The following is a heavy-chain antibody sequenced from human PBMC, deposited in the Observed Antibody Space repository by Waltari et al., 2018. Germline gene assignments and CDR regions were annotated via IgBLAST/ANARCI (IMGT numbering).Heavy chain of an antibody. J-gene: IGHJ4*02. D-gene: IGHD6-13*01. CDR2: ISSSGILI. CDR1: GFTFSSYA. V-gene: IGHV3-48*03. CDR3: AREVASAGTDYYFDY. Sequence: EVQLVESGGGLVQPGGSLRLYCAASGFTFSSYAMKWVRQAPGKGLEWVSYISSSGILIYYADSVKGRVTISRDNAKSSLYLQMNSLRAEDTAVYYCAREVASAGTDYYFDYWGQGTLVTVSS.